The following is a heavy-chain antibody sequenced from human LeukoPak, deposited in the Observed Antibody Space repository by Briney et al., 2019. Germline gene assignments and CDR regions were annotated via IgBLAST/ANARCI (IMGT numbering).Heavy chain of an antibody. J-gene: IGHJ4*02. CDR1: GFTFDDDT. CDR2: ISASGSST. V-gene: IGHV3-23*01. D-gene: IGHD4-11*01. Sequence: PGGSLRLSCAASGFTFDDDTMHWVRQTPGRGLEWVSVISASGSSTLYADFVKGRFTISRDNSKNTVFLQMNSLRAEDTAVYYCAKTPDYSDYVIDYWGQGTLVTVSS. CDR3: AKTPDYSDYVIDY.